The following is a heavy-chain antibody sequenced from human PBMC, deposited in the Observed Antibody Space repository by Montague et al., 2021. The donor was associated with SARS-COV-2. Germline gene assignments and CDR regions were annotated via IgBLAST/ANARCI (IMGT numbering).Heavy chain of an antibody. Sequence: SLRPSCAASGFTFSYYDINWVRQAPGKGPEWISYISTSAYTTSYAGSVKGRFTISRDNGKNSLYLQMNSLRVEDTAVYYCTRDYRSVVGDGLDIWGQGTKVTVSS. CDR2: ISTSAYTT. J-gene: IGHJ3*02. V-gene: IGHV3-48*03. D-gene: IGHD3-16*02. CDR3: TRDYRSVVGDGLDI. CDR1: GFTFSYYD.